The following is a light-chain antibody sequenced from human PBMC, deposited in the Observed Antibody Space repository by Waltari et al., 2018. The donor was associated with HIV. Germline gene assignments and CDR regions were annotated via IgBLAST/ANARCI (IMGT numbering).Light chain of an antibody. CDR3: CSYAGSTTHV. CDR1: SSDVGSYKV. J-gene: IGLJ1*01. V-gene: IGLV2-23*02. Sequence: QSALTQPASVSGSPGQSITISCTGTSSDVGSYKVVSWYQKHPGKAPKLMIYEVSKLPSGVSNRFSGSKSGNTASLTISGLQAEDEADYYCCSYAGSTTHVFGTGTKVTVL. CDR2: EVS.